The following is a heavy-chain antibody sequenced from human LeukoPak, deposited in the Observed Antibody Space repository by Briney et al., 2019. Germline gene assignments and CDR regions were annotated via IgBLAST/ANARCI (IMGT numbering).Heavy chain of an antibody. V-gene: IGHV3-23*01. Sequence: GGSLRLSCAASGFTFSSYAMSWVRQAPGKGLEWVSAISGSGGSTYYADSVKGRFTISRDNSKSTLYLQMNSLRAEDSAVYYCAKSGGVVGYGSDYWGQGTLVTVSS. CDR1: GFTFSSYA. J-gene: IGHJ4*02. CDR3: AKSGGVVGYGSDY. D-gene: IGHD3-10*01. CDR2: ISGSGGST.